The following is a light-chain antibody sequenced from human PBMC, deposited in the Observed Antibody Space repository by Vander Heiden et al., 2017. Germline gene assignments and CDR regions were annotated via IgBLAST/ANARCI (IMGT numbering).Light chain of an antibody. CDR1: QSVSSY. CDR3: QQRSNWPWT. V-gene: IGKV3-11*01. J-gene: IGKJ1*01. CDR2: DAS. Sequence: ILLTQSPATLSLSPGERATLSCRASQSVSSYLDWYQQKPGQAPRLLIYDASNRATGIPARFSGSGSGTDFTLTISSLEPEDFAVYYCQQRSNWPWTFGQGTKVEIK.